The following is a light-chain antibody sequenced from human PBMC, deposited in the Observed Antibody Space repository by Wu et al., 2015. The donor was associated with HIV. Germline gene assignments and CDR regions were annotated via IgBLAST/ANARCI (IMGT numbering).Light chain of an antibody. CDR2: GAS. CDR3: QQYAFSPWT. CDR1: QSISNNY. J-gene: IGKJ1*01. Sequence: EIVLTQSPGTLSLSPGERATLSCRASQSISNNYLAWFQQKPGQAPRLLIYGASSRASGIPDRFGGSGSGTDFTLTISRLEPEDFAVFYCQQYAFSPWTFGQGTKVEIQ. V-gene: IGKV3-20*01.